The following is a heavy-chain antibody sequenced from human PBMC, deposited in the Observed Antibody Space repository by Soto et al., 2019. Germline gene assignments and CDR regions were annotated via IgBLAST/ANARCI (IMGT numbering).Heavy chain of an antibody. D-gene: IGHD5-12*01. Sequence: SENLSLTCTVSGGTISSSDYHWNWIRQHPGKGPEWIACIYGGTYGGTYYYNPSLKSRVTISADTSKNQFSLRLSSVTAADTAVYYCARDPGDGYGHFDSWGHGTLFTVSS. CDR3: ARDPGDGYGHFDS. CDR1: GGTISSSDYH. J-gene: IGHJ4*01. CDR2: IYGGTYGGTY. V-gene: IGHV4-31*03.